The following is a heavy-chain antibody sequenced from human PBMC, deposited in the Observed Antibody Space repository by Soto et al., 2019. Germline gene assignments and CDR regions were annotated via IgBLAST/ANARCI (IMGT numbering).Heavy chain of an antibody. CDR2: ISYSGTT. Sequence: PSETLSLTCSVSGGSISSASSYWSWIRQHPGKGPEWIAFISYSGTTSYNPSLRSRVTISADTSKSQFSLTLSSVTAADTAVYYCAKGGASSQWFAPWGQGTLVTVSS. CDR1: GGSISSASSY. D-gene: IGHD2-15*01. V-gene: IGHV4-31*03. J-gene: IGHJ5*02. CDR3: AKGGASSQWFAP.